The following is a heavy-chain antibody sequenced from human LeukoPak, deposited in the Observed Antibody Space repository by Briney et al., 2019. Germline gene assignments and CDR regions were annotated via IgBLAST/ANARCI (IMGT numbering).Heavy chain of an antibody. J-gene: IGHJ4*02. V-gene: IGHV3-30*18. CDR2: ISYDGSNK. Sequence: GGSLRLSCAASGLTFSSYGMHWVRQAPGKGLEWVAVISYDGSNKYYADSVKGRFTISRDNSKNTLYLQMNSLRAEDTAVYYCAKDFMAWELLYYFDYWGQGTLVTVSS. CDR3: AKDFMAWELLYYFDY. CDR1: GLTFSSYG. D-gene: IGHD1-26*01.